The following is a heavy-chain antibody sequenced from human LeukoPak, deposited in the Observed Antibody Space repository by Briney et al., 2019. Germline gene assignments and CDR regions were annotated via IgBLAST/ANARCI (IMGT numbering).Heavy chain of an antibody. J-gene: IGHJ5*02. V-gene: IGHV3-74*01. CDR1: KFSFTRYW. CDR3: ARVLLGSWDWFDP. D-gene: IGHD3-10*01. Sequence: GGSLRLSCAASKFSFTRYWMHWVRQAPGKGLVWVSRINPDGSRTNYADSVEGRFTISRDNAKNTLYLQMNSLRAEDTAVYYCARVLLGSWDWFDPWGQGTLVTVSS. CDR2: INPDGSRT.